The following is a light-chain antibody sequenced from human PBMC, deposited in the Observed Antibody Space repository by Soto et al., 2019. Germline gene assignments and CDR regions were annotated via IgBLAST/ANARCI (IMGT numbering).Light chain of an antibody. CDR2: NIS. Sequence: QSVLTQPASVSGSPGQSITISCTGTSSDVGGYNYVSWYQQHPDTAPKLIIFNISNRPSGISGRFSGSKSGNTASLTISGLQAEDEADYYCASYTSSRTSVIFGRGTKLTVL. CDR1: SSDVGGYNY. CDR3: ASYTSSRTSVI. J-gene: IGLJ2*01. V-gene: IGLV2-14*03.